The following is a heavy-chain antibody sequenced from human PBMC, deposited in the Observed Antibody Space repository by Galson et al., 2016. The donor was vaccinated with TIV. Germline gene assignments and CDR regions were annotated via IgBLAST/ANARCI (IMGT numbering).Heavy chain of an antibody. CDR2: IYSSGGT. CDR1: GISPTSNY. J-gene: IGHJ6*02. CDR3: ARVLSTSYYYAMDV. Sequence: SLRLSCAASGISPTSNYVNWVRQTPGKGLEWVSLIYSSGGTHYADSAKGRFTISRDDSKNTVYLQMNSLRAEDTAVYYCARVLSTSYYYAMDVWGQGATVTVSS. V-gene: IGHV3-53*01.